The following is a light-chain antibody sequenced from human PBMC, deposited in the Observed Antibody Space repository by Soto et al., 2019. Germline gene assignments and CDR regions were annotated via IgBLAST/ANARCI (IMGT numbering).Light chain of an antibody. V-gene: IGLV2-14*01. CDR3: SSYTGSNIRYV. J-gene: IGLJ1*01. CDR1: SNDVGGYNY. CDR2: EVS. Sequence: QSALTHPASVSGSPGQSITISCTGTSNDVGGYNYVSWYQHHPGKAPKLMIYEVSDRPSGVSNRFSGSKSGNTASLTISGLQAEDEADYYCSSYTGSNIRYVFGTGTKATVL.